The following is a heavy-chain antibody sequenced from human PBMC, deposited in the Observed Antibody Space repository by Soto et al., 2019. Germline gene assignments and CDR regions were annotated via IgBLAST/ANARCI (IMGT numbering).Heavy chain of an antibody. V-gene: IGHV5-51*01. CDR3: ARTAAAGKYYYGLDV. CDR2: IYPGDSDT. D-gene: IGHD6-13*01. J-gene: IGHJ6*02. Sequence: PGESLKISCKGSGYSFTSYWIGWVRQMPGKGLECMGIIYPGDSDTRYSLSFQGQVTISADKSISTAYLQWSSLKASDTAMYYCARTAAAGKYYYGLDVWGQGTTVTVSS. CDR1: GYSFTSYW.